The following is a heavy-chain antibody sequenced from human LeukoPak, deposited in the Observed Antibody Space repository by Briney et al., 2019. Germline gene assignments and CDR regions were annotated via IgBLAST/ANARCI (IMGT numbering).Heavy chain of an antibody. V-gene: IGHV3-21*01. CDR2: ITSSSTY. Sequence: GGSLRLSCAASGFTFSTYNTHWVRQAPGKGLEWVSSITSSSTYYADSVKGRFTISRDNAKSSLYLQMNSLRAEDTAVYYCARERVTTTAFDIWGQGTMVTVSS. CDR3: ARERVTTTAFDI. CDR1: GFTFSTYN. D-gene: IGHD5-12*01. J-gene: IGHJ3*02.